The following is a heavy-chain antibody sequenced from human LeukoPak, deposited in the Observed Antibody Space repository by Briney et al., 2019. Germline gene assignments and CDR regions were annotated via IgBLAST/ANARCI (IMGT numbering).Heavy chain of an antibody. CDR3: ARGREVGYSNDY. CDR1: GGSFSGYY. V-gene: IGHV4-34*01. J-gene: IGHJ4*02. Sequence: SETLSLTCAVYGGSFSGYYWSWIRQPPGKGLEWIGEINHSGSTNYNPSLKSRVTISVDTSKNQFSLKLSSVTAADTAVYYCARGREVGYSNDYWGQGTLVTVSS. D-gene: IGHD5-12*01. CDR2: INHSGST.